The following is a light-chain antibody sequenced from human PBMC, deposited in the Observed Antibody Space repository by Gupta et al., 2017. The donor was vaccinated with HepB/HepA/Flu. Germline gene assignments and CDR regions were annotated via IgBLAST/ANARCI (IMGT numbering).Light chain of an antibody. CDR2: WAS. Sequence: DIVIPQSPDSLALSLGERATINCKSSQSVLYSSNNKNYLAWYQQKTGQPPKLLIYWASTRDSGVHERSSGSGSGKVVTTISSSLEDEDAAFYYGQQYYSPPLTFGEGTKVEIK. CDR3: QQYYSPPLT. J-gene: IGKJ4*01. V-gene: IGKV4-1*01. CDR1: QSVLYSSNNKNY.